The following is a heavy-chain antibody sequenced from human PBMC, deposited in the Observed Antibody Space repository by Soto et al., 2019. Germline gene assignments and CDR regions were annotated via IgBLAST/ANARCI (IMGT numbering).Heavy chain of an antibody. CDR1: GGSISSSSYY. J-gene: IGHJ6*03. D-gene: IGHD3-3*01. Sequence: SETLSLTCTVSGGSISSSSYYWGWIRQPPGKGLEWIGSIYYSGSTYYNPSLKSRVTISVDTSKNQFSLKLSSVTAAGTAVYYCATLGITIFGVVMESYYMDVWGKGTTVTVSS. V-gene: IGHV4-39*01. CDR2: IYYSGST. CDR3: ATLGITIFGVVMESYYMDV.